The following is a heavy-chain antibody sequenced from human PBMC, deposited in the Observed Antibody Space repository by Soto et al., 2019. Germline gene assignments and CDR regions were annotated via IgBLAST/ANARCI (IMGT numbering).Heavy chain of an antibody. CDR1: GYTFTSYG. CDR3: ASVPGITIFGVVPFRDY. V-gene: IGHV1-18*01. CDR2: ISAYNGNT. J-gene: IGHJ4*02. Sequence: QVQLVQSGAEVTKPGASVKVSCKASGYTFTSYGISWVRQAPGQGLEWMGWISAYNGNTNSAQTLQGRGTMTTDTSPSTDYMELRSLRSDDTAVYYCASVPGITIFGVVPFRDYWGQGTLVTVSS. D-gene: IGHD3-3*01.